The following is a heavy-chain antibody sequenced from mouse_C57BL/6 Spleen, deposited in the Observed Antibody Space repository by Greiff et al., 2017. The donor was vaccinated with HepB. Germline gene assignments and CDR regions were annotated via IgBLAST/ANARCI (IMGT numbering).Heavy chain of an antibody. CDR2: INPNNGGT. Sequence: EVQRVESGPELVKPGASVKMSCKASGYTFTDYNMHWVKQSHGKSLEWIGYINPNNGGTSYNQKFKGKATLTVNKSSSTAYMELRSLTSEDSAVYYCAHWDYYGSSAWFAYWGQGTLVTVSA. D-gene: IGHD1-1*01. J-gene: IGHJ3*01. CDR3: AHWDYYGSSAWFAY. CDR1: GYTFTDYN. V-gene: IGHV1-22*01.